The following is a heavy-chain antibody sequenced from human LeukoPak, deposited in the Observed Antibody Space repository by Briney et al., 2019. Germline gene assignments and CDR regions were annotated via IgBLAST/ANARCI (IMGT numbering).Heavy chain of an antibody. CDR3: VVRDHSGIHRGDY. D-gene: IGHD1-26*01. Sequence: GGSLRLSCAASGFTFSSYWMSWVRQAPGKGLEWVANIKQDGSEKYYVDSVKGRFTISRDNAKNSLYLQMNRLRAEDTAVYYCVVRDHSGIHRGDYWGQGALVTVSS. V-gene: IGHV3-7*01. J-gene: IGHJ4*02. CDR1: GFTFSSYW. CDR2: IKQDGSEK.